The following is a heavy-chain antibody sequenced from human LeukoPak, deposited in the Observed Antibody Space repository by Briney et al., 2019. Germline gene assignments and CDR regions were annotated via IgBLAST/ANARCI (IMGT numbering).Heavy chain of an antibody. J-gene: IGHJ6*03. CDR3: ARGRLTVTGTYYYYYMDV. D-gene: IGHD4-11*01. Sequence: ASVKVSCKAFGYTFTSNYMHWVRQAPGQGPEWMGVISPSGGSTTYAQKFQGRVTLTRDMSTSTDYLELSSLRSEDTAVYYCARGRLTVTGTYYYYYMDVWGKGTTVTVSS. CDR1: GYTFTSNY. CDR2: ISPSGGST. V-gene: IGHV1-46*01.